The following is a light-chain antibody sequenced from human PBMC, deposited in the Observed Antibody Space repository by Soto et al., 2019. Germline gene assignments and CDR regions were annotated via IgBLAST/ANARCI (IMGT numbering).Light chain of an antibody. CDR3: QQSYSTPIT. V-gene: IGKV1-39*01. Sequence: DIQMTQSPSSLSASVGDRVTITCRASQSISGYLNWYQQKPGKAPKVLIYVASSLQSGVPSRFSGSGSGTDFTLTISSLQPEDFATYYCQQSYSTPITFGQGTRLEIK. J-gene: IGKJ5*01. CDR1: QSISGY. CDR2: VAS.